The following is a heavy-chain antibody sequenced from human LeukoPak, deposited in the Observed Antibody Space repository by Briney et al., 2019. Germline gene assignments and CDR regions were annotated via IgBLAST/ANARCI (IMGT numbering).Heavy chain of an antibody. V-gene: IGHV3-43*02. CDR3: AKDNWVATRGHYGFDY. CDR1: GLTFDDYA. D-gene: IGHD5-12*01. CDR2: ISGDGSIT. J-gene: IGHJ4*02. Sequence: PGGSLRLSCAASGLTFDDYAMHWVRQPPGKGLECVSLISGDGSITYYADSVKGRFTISRDNSKNSLYLQMNSLRTEDTALYYCAKDNWVATRGHYGFDYWGQGTLVTVSS.